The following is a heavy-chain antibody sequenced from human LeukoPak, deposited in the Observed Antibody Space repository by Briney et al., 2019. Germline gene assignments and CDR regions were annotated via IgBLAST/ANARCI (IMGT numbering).Heavy chain of an antibody. CDR2: IYPGDSDT. J-gene: IGHJ6*02. CDR3: ARRNGYNWNYYYGMDV. D-gene: IGHD5-24*01. V-gene: IGHV5-51*01. CDR1: EYSFTSYW. Sequence: GESLKISCKGSEYSFTSYWIAWVRQMPGRGLEWMGIIYPGDSDTRYSPSFQGQVTISADKSISTAYLQWSSLKASDTAMYYCARRNGYNWNYYYGMDVWGQGTTVTVSS.